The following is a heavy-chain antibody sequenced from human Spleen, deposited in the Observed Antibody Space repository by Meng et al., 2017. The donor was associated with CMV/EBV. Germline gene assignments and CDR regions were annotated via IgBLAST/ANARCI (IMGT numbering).Heavy chain of an antibody. Sequence: GGSLRLSCAASGFTFSGYTMNWVRQAPGKGLEWVSGINWNGGSTGYADSVKGRFTISRDNAKNSLHLQMNSLRAEDTGLYYCARGYASYYYYYGMDVWGQGTTVTVSS. CDR2: INWNGGST. V-gene: IGHV3-20*04. CDR3: ARGYASYYYYYGMDV. D-gene: IGHD3-16*01. J-gene: IGHJ6*02. CDR1: GFTFSGYT.